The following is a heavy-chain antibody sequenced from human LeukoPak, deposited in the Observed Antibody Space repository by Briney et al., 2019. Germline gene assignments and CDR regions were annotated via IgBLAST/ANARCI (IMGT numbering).Heavy chain of an antibody. CDR3: AKHYMGSSYNHGLDC. V-gene: IGHV4-34*01. Sequence: PSETLSLTCAVYGGSFSGDFWSWIRQPPGKGLEWIGSIYYSGTTYYNPSLKSRVTISVDTSKNQFSLKLSSETAADTALYYCAKHYMGSSYNHGLDCWGQGTLVTVSS. CDR1: GGSFSGDF. J-gene: IGHJ4*02. CDR2: IYYSGTT. D-gene: IGHD3-10*01.